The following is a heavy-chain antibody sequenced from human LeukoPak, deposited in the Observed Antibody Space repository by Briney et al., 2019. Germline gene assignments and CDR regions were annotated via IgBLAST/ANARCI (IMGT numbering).Heavy chain of an antibody. V-gene: IGHV3-48*04. D-gene: IGHD6-19*01. CDR3: ARGGQWLATPFDY. J-gene: IGHJ4*02. Sequence: GGSLRLSCAVSGFTFINAWMTWVRQAPGKGLEWVSYISSSGSTLYYADSVKGRFTISRDNAKNSLYLQMNSLRAEDTAVYYCARGGQWLATPFDYWGQGTLVTVSS. CDR2: ISSSGSTL. CDR1: GFTFINAW.